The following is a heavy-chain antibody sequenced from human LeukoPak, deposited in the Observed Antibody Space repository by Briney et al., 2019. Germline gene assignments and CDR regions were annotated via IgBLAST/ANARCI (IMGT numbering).Heavy chain of an antibody. Sequence: SVKVSCKASGGTFSSYTISWVRQAPGQGLEWMGRIIPILGIANYAQKFQGRVTITADKSTSTAYMELSSLRSEDTAVYYCARENLYDTTRAYDYWGQGTLSPSPQ. D-gene: IGHD3-22*01. CDR3: ARENLYDTTRAYDY. CDR1: GGTFSSYT. CDR2: IIPILGIA. J-gene: IGHJ4*02. V-gene: IGHV1-69*04.